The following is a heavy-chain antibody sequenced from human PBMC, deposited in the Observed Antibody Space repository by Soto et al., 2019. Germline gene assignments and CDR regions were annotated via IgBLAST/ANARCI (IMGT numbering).Heavy chain of an antibody. J-gene: IGHJ4*02. CDR2: FIPIYGTA. CDR3: AKDTSTGDCDSSGYRKCGHDY. D-gene: IGHD3-22*01. V-gene: IGHV1-69*13. CDR1: GGPLSRYA. Sequence: SVKGFCKASGGPLSRYAFSWVRPAPGPGVQLIGVFIPIYGTANYAQKFQGRVTITADESTSTAYRERSSLRAEDTAVYYCAKDTSTGDCDSSGYRKCGHDYWGQGTLVTVSS.